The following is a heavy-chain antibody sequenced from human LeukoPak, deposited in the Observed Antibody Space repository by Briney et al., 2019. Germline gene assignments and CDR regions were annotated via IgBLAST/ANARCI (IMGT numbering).Heavy chain of an antibody. CDR2: ISGSGGST. V-gene: IGHV3-23*01. Sequence: GGSLRLSCAASGFTFSDYYMSWIRRAPGKGLEWVSAISGSGGSTYYADSVKGRFTIPRDNSKNTLYLQMNSLRAEDTAVYYCAKGAKWELPLDYWGQGTLVTVSS. CDR1: GFTFSDYY. D-gene: IGHD1-26*01. J-gene: IGHJ4*02. CDR3: AKGAKWELPLDY.